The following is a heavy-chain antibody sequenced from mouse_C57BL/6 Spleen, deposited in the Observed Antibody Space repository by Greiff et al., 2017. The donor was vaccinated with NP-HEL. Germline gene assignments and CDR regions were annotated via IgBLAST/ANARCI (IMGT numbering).Heavy chain of an antibody. Sequence: VQLQQPGAELVKPGASVKLSCKASGYTFTSYWMQWVKQRPGQGLEWIGEIDPSDSYPNYNQKFKGKATLTVDTSSSTAYMQLSSLTSEDSAVYYCARKFYYDDFDYWGQGTTLTVSS. D-gene: IGHD2-4*01. CDR2: IDPSDSYP. J-gene: IGHJ2*01. CDR1: GYTFTSYW. CDR3: ARKFYYDDFDY. V-gene: IGHV1-50*01.